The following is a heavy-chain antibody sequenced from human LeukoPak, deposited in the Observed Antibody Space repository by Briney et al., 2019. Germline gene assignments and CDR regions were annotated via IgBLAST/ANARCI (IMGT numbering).Heavy chain of an antibody. Sequence: GGSLRLSCAASGFTLRSYTMNWVHQAPGKGLEWVSSIGISSNKIYYADSVKGRFIISKDNAKNSVYLQMNSLRAEDTAVYYSARSVGTPVTGSDYWGQGLLVTVSS. J-gene: IGHJ4*02. CDR1: GFTLRSYT. CDR2: IGISSNKI. V-gene: IGHV3-21*01. D-gene: IGHD6-19*01. CDR3: ARSVGTPVTGSDY.